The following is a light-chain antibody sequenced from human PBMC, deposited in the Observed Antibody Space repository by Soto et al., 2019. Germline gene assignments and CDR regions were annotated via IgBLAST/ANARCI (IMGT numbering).Light chain of an antibody. J-gene: IGKJ1*01. Sequence: EIVVPQSPLSLSVTPGEPASISCRSSQSLLHSNGYYYLDWYLQKPGQSPQLLIYLGSNRASGVPDRFSGSGSGTDFTLKITRVEAEDVGIYYCMQALQTRTFGQGTRVEVK. V-gene: IGKV2-28*01. CDR1: QSLLHSNGYYY. CDR3: MQALQTRT. CDR2: LGS.